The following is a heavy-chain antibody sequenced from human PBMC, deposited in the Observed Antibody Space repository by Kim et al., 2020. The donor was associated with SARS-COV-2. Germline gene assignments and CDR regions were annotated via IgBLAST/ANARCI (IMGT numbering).Heavy chain of an antibody. D-gene: IGHD3-9*01. CDR1: GFTFSSYG. CDR2: IWYDGSNK. V-gene: IGHV3-33*01. J-gene: IGHJ3*02. Sequence: LSLTCAASGFTFSSYGMHWVRQAPGKGLEWVAVIWYDGSNKYYADSVKGRFTISRDNSKNTLYLQMNSLRAEDTAVYYCARTYYDILTGYSSDAFDIWGQGTMVTVSS. CDR3: ARTYYDILTGYSSDAFDI.